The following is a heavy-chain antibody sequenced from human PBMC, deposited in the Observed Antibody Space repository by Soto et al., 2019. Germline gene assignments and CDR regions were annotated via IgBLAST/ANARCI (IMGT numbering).Heavy chain of an antibody. Sequence: EVQLLESGGGLVQPGGSLRLSCAASGFTFSTYAMSWVRQAPGKGLEWISTISGSGGSTYSADSVKGRFTISRDNSKNTLFLQMNSLRAEDTAVYFCAIAPNYWGQGTLVTVSS. CDR2: ISGSGGST. V-gene: IGHV3-23*01. CDR3: AIAPNY. CDR1: GFTFSTYA. J-gene: IGHJ4*02.